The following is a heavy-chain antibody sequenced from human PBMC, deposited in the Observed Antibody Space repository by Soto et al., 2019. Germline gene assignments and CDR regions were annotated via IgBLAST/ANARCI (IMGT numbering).Heavy chain of an antibody. CDR2: IFYSGST. CDR3: ARRYGGNFDY. Sequence: SETLSLTCTVSGGSISSYYWSWIRQPPGKGLEWIGYIFYSGSTNYNPSLKSRVTISVDRSKNQFSLKLSSVTAADTAVYYCARRYGGNFDYWGQGTPVTVSS. CDR1: GGSISSYY. D-gene: IGHD1-26*01. V-gene: IGHV4-59*01. J-gene: IGHJ4*02.